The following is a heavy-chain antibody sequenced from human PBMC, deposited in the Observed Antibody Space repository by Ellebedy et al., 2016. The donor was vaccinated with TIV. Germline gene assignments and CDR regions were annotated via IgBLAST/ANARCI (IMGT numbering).Heavy chain of an antibody. CDR2: IRYNGEST. CDR3: ASNQRSYGSGGYFAY. V-gene: IGHV3-23*01. D-gene: IGHD3-10*01. CDR1: GFTFSNSA. J-gene: IGHJ4*02. Sequence: GESLKISCAASGFTFSNSAMSWVRQTPGKGLEWVSAIRYNGESTYYANSVRGRFTISRDNSKNTLYLRMKNLRAEDTAIYYCASNQRSYGSGGYFAYWGQGTLVTVSS.